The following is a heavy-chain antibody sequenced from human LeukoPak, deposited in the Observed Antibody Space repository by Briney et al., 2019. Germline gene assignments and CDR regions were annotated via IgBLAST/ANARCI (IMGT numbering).Heavy chain of an antibody. D-gene: IGHD6-13*01. J-gene: IGHJ4*02. CDR3: AKWTAAAGKAFDY. V-gene: IGHV3-66*01. CDR1: GFTVSSNY. Sequence: GGSLRLSCAASGFTVSSNYMSWVRQAPGKGLEWVSVIYSGGSTYYADSVKGRFTISRDNSKNTLYLQMNSLRAEDTAVYYCAKWTAAAGKAFDYWGQGTLVTVSS. CDR2: IYSGGST.